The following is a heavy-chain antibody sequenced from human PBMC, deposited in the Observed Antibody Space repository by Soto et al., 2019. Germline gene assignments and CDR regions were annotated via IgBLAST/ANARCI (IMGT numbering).Heavy chain of an antibody. J-gene: IGHJ5*02. CDR3: ARGRFGPPPSNWFDP. CDR1: CGSISSYY. Sequence: LSLTCTVSCGSISSYYWCWIRQPPGKGLEWIGYIYYSGSTNYNPSLKSRVTISVDTSKNQFSLKLSSVTAADTAVYYCARGRFGPPPSNWFDPWGQGTLVTVSS. CDR2: IYYSGST. V-gene: IGHV4-59*01. D-gene: IGHD3-10*01.